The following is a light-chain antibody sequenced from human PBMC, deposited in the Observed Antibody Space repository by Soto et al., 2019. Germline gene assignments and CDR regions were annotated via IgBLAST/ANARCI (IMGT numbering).Light chain of an antibody. V-gene: IGKV1-39*01. CDR1: QGISTY. Sequence: DIQTTQSPSSLSASLGARVTITCRASQGISTYLNCYQQKPGKAPKLLIYAASSLQSGVPSRFSGSGFETDFTLTISSLQPEDFATYSCQQSYSTTWTFGQGTKVDI. J-gene: IGKJ1*01. CDR3: QQSYSTTWT. CDR2: AAS.